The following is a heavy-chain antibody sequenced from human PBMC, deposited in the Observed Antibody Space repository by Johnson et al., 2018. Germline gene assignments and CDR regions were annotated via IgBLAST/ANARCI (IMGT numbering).Heavy chain of an antibody. CDR3: AKRAPHTGGTLDV. Sequence: QVQPVQSGAEVKEHGASVTVSCEASGYTFTSSDICWVRQATGQGLEWMGWLNPNGGNTGYAQKFQGRVSMTRNTSIRTAYMELSRLRSGDTGVYYCAKRAPHTGGTLDVWGKGDTVTVSS. CDR1: GYTFTSSD. D-gene: IGHD2-8*02. CDR2: LNPNGGNT. V-gene: IGHV1-8*01. J-gene: IGHJ6*04.